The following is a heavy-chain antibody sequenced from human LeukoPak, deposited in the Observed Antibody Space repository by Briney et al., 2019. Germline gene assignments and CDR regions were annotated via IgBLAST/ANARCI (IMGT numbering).Heavy chain of an antibody. CDR2: AFSSRSP. CDR3: ARDLFGVTGYYYMDV. D-gene: IGHD3-16*01. Sequence: SETLSLTCTVSGGSISGYFWSWIRQPAGKGLEWIGRAFSSRSPKYNPSLKSRVTMSVDTSKSLLSLKLSSVTAADTAVYYCARDLFGVTGYYYMDVWGKGTTVTVSS. J-gene: IGHJ6*03. CDR1: GGSISGYF. V-gene: IGHV4-4*07.